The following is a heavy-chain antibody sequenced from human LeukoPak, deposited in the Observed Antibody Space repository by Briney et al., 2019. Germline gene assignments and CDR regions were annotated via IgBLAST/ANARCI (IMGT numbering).Heavy chain of an antibody. D-gene: IGHD6-6*01. CDR3: ARGLSNTDRARIAARRRNWFDP. J-gene: IGHJ5*02. Sequence: SETLSLTCTVSGGSISSYYWSWIRQPPGKGLEWIGYIYTSGSTNYNPSLKSRVTISVDTSKNQFSLKLSSVTAADTAVYYCARGLSNTDRARIAARRRNWFDPWGQGTLVTVSS. V-gene: IGHV4-4*09. CDR1: GGSISSYY. CDR2: IYTSGST.